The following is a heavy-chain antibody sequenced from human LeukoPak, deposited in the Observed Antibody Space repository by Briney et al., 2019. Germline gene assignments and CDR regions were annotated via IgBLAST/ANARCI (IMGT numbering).Heavy chain of an antibody. CDR2: ISWNSGNI. V-gene: IGHV3-9*03. CDR1: GFTFDDYA. D-gene: IGHD4-17*01. Sequence: GGSLRLSCAASGFTFDDYAMHWVRQAPGKGLEWVSGISWNSGNIGYAGSVKVRFTISRDNAKNSLYLHMNSLRAEDMALYYCAKGTSGGDYGDSYYMDVWGKGTTVTVS. CDR3: AKGTSGGDYGDSYYMDV. J-gene: IGHJ6*03.